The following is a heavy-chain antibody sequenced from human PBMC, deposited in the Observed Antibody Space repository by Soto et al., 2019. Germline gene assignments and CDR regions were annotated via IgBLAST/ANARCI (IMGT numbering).Heavy chain of an antibody. D-gene: IGHD2-2*01. Sequence: QVQLVQSGGGVVQPGRSLRLTCEASGLTFSNYGMHWVRQAPGKGLEWVALVSTDGSKTYYAESVQGRFTVSRDNSRNTVYLQMDGLRAEDTAVYFCAKDGWCTSTKCFAVYFDYWGQGALVTVTS. CDR3: AKDGWCTSTKCFAVYFDY. J-gene: IGHJ4*02. V-gene: IGHV3-30*18. CDR1: GLTFSNYG. CDR2: VSTDGSKT.